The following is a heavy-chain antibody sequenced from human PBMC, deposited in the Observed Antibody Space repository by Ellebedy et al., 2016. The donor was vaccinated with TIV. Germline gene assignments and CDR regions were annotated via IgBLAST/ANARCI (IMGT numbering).Heavy chain of an antibody. J-gene: IGHJ3*02. D-gene: IGHD3-22*01. CDR3: ARDYDYYDSSGSFDI. V-gene: IGHV1-18*04. CDR1: GYTFTSYG. Sequence: ASVKVSXXASGYTFTSYGISWARQAPGQGLEWMGWISAYNGNTNYAQKLQGRVTMTTDTSTSTAYMELRSLRSDDTAVYYCARDYDYYDSSGSFDIWGQGTMVTVSS. CDR2: ISAYNGNT.